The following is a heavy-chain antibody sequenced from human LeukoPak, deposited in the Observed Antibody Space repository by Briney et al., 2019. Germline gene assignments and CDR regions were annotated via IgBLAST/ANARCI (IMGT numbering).Heavy chain of an antibody. D-gene: IGHD3-10*01. V-gene: IGHV3-13*01. Sequence: GGSLRLSCAVSGFTFSSYDMHWVRQATGKGLEWVSAIGTAGDTYYPGSVKGRFTISRENAKNSLYLQMNSLRAGDTAVYYCARWAEGSGSYYPFYYYYYGMDVWGQGTTVTVSS. J-gene: IGHJ6*02. CDR1: GFTFSSYD. CDR3: ARWAEGSGSYYPFYYYYYGMDV. CDR2: IGTAGDT.